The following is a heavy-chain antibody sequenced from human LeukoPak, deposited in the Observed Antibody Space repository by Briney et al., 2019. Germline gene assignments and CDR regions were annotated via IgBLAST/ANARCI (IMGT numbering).Heavy chain of an antibody. V-gene: IGHV3-30*04. CDR1: GFTFSSYA. J-gene: IGHJ6*03. CDR3: ARGHCSGGSCYSDYYYYYMDV. CDR2: ISYDGSNK. D-gene: IGHD2-15*01. Sequence: GGSLRLSCAASGFTFSSYAMTWVRQAPGKGLEWVAVISYDGSNKYYADSVKGRFTISRDNSKNTLYLQMNSLRAEDTAVYYCARGHCSGGSCYSDYYYYYMDVWGKGTTVTVSS.